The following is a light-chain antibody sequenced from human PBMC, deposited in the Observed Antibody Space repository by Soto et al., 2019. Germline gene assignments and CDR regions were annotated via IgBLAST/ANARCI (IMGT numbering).Light chain of an antibody. CDR3: QHFDSSTSFT. CDR2: AAS. CDR1: QSINNRY. J-gene: IGKJ3*01. Sequence: EIGLTQSPGTLSLSPGERATLSCSASQSINNRYLAWYQQKPGQAPRLLIYAASSRATGITDRFSGSESGTDFTLSISRLEPDDFALYDYQHFDSSTSFTFGPATKVDIK. V-gene: IGKV3-20*01.